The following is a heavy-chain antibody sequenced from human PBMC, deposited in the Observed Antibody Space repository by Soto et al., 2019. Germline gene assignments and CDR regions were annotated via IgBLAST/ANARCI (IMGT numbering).Heavy chain of an antibody. CDR1: GFTFSSYW. Sequence: EVQLVESGGGLVQPGGSLRLSCAASGFTFSSYWMSWVRQAPGKGLEWVANIKQDGSEKYYVDSVKGRFTISRDNAKNSLYLQMNSLRAEDTAVYYCARVESLDYGNYWAYFDYWGQGTLVTVSS. V-gene: IGHV3-7*01. J-gene: IGHJ4*02. CDR2: IKQDGSEK. D-gene: IGHD4-17*01. CDR3: ARVESLDYGNYWAYFDY.